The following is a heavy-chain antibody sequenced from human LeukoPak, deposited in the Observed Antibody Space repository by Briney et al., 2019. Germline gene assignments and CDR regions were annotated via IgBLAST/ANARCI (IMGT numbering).Heavy chain of an antibody. Sequence: GRSLRLSCAASGFTFSSYAMHWVRQAPGKGLEWVAVISYDGSNKYYADSVKGRFTISRDNSKNTLYLQMNSLRAEDTAVYYCARVGPFSDTAMVPHAFGIWGQGTMVTVSS. CDR3: ARVGPFSDTAMVPHAFGI. D-gene: IGHD5-18*01. CDR2: ISYDGSNK. V-gene: IGHV3-30-3*01. J-gene: IGHJ3*02. CDR1: GFTFSSYA.